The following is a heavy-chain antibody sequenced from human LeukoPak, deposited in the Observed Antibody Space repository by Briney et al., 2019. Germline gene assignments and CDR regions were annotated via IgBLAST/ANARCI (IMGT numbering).Heavy chain of an antibody. CDR3: AKDTVILWFGAPPSH. V-gene: IGHV4-39*02. CDR1: GGSISSSSYY. CDR2: IYYSGST. Sequence: SETLSLTCTVSGGSISSSSYYWGWIRQPPGKGLEWIGSIYYSGSTYYNPSLKSRVTISVDTSKNQFSLKLSSVTAPDTAVYYCAKDTVILWFGAPPSHWGQGTLVTVSS. J-gene: IGHJ4*02. D-gene: IGHD3-10*01.